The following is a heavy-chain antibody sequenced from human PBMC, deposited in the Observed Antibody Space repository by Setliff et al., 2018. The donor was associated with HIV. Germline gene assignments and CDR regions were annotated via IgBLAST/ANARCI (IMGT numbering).Heavy chain of an antibody. J-gene: IGHJ6*03. V-gene: IGHV1-18*01. CDR2: MNPNSGNT. CDR3: ARMKTETAAYFYSYMDV. D-gene: IGHD2-21*02. CDR1: GYTFTIYG. Sequence: ASVKVSCKASGYTFTIYGITWVRQAPGQGLEWMGWMNPNSGNTGYAQKFQGRVTMTSDTSTSTAYMELRSLRSVDSAVYYCARMKTETAAYFYSYMDVWGKGTTVTVSS.